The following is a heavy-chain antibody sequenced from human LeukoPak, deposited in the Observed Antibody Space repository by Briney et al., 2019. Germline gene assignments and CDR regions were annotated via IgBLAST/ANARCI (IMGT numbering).Heavy chain of an antibody. Sequence: GGSLRLSCAASGFTFNKYWMSWFRQAPGKGLEWVAHIKKDGSEKNYVDSVKGRFTISRDNTKNSVYLQMNSLRGENTGVYYCAKDSYGPDDYWGQGTLVTVSS. D-gene: IGHD3-16*01. CDR3: AKDSYGPDDY. V-gene: IGHV3-7*04. J-gene: IGHJ4*02. CDR2: IKKDGSEK. CDR1: GFTFNKYW.